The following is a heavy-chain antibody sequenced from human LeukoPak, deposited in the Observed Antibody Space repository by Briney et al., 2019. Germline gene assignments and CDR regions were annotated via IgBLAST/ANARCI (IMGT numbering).Heavy chain of an antibody. V-gene: IGHV4-61*02. CDR3: ARARDIVVVGYFDY. CDR1: GGSISSGSYY. D-gene: IGHD2-2*01. CDR2: IYTSGST. J-gene: IGHJ4*02. Sequence: SETLSLTCTVSGGSISSGSYYWSWIRQPAGKGLEWIGRIYTSGSTNYNPSLKSRVTISVDTSKNQFSLKLSSVTAADTAVYYCARARDIVVVGYFDYWGQGTLVTVSS.